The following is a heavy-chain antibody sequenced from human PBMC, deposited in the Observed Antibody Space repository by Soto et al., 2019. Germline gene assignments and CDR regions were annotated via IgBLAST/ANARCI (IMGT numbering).Heavy chain of an antibody. CDR3: AIGGVGYCSGGSYPMKWFPP. D-gene: IGHD2-15*01. Sequence: ASEKVSCKASGYTFTSYGITWVRQAPGQGLEWMGWISAYNGNTHYAQKLQGRVTMTTDTSTSTTYMELRSLRSDDTAVYYCAIGGVGYCSGGSYPMKWFPPSVQASLGTSSS. CDR2: ISAYNGNT. V-gene: IGHV1-18*01. CDR1: GYTFTSYG. J-gene: IGHJ5*02.